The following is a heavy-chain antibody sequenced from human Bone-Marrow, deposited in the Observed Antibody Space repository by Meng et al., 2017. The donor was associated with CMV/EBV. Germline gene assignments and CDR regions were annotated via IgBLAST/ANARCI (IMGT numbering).Heavy chain of an antibody. D-gene: IGHD2-15*01. V-gene: IGHV1-2*02. CDR2: INPNSGDT. CDR3: VRDWHSHYSPPNWFDP. CDR1: GYTFIGYY. Sequence: ASVKVSCKASGYTFIGYYIHWVRQAPGQGLEWMGWINPNSGDTNYAQRFQGRVTMTRGTSISTAYMELSRLRSDDTAVYYCVRDWHSHYSPPNWFDPWAPGTLVTVSS. J-gene: IGHJ5*02.